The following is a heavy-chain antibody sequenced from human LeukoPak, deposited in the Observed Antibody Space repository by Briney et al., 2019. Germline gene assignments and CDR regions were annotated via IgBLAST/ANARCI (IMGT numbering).Heavy chain of an antibody. D-gene: IGHD1-26*01. V-gene: IGHV3-23*01. CDR3: AKPSGSGVDY. CDR2: ISGSGGGIST. CDR1: GFTFSSYA. Sequence: GGSLRLSCAASGFTFSSYAMSWVRQAPGKGLEWVSAISGSGGGISTYYADFVKGRFTISRDNSKNTLYLQMNSVRSEDTALYYCAKPSGSGVDYWGQGTRVTVSS. J-gene: IGHJ4*01.